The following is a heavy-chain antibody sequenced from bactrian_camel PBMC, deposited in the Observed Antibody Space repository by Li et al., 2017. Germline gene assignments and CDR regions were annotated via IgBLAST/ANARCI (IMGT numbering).Heavy chain of an antibody. CDR3: AQDVLERTCSPTADFHI. V-gene: IGHV3S1*01. Sequence: VQLVESGGGSVQVGGSLRLTCAHSGVTAGSVCMGWFRQVPGKEREGVATIYHPGGFTRYADSVKGRFTISHDDAKRTWILQMNNMNTEDTAMYYCAQDVLERTCSPTADFHIWGQGTQVTVS. J-gene: IGHJ6*01. CDR2: IYHPGGFT. D-gene: IGHD8*01. CDR1: GVTAGSVC.